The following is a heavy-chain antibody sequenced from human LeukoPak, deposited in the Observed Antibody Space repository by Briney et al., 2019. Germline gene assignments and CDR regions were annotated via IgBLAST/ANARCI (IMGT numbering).Heavy chain of an antibody. Sequence: ASVKVSCKASGYTFTSYGISWVRQAPGQGLEWMGWISAYNGNTNYAQKLQGRVTMTTDTSTSTAYMELRSLRSDDTAVYYCAREGRRPLITIFGVVKVSGFDPWGQGTLVTVSS. D-gene: IGHD3-3*01. J-gene: IGHJ5*02. V-gene: IGHV1-18*01. CDR3: AREGRRPLITIFGVVKVSGFDP. CDR1: GYTFTSYG. CDR2: ISAYNGNT.